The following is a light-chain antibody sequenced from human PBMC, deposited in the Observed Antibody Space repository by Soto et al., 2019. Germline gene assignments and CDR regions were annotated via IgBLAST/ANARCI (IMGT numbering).Light chain of an antibody. V-gene: IGKV3-15*01. J-gene: IGKJ1*01. CDR2: EAS. CDR1: QSVGSN. Sequence: EKVMTQSPATLSVSPGARATLSCRASQSVGSNLAWYQQKPGQAPRLLMYEASTRATGVPDRFSGRGYGREFTLTISSLQSEDFAIYSCQQYNDWPPAFGQGTKVDIK. CDR3: QQYNDWPPA.